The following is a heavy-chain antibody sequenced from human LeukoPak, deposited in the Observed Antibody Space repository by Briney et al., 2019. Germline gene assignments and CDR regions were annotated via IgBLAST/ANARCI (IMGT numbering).Heavy chain of an antibody. CDR2: IYYSGST. CDR3: ARVKYYYDSSGYSQNFDY. J-gene: IGHJ4*02. Sequence: PSETLSLTCTVSGGSISSYYWSWIRQPPGKGLEWIGYIYYSGSTNYNPSLKSRVTISVDTSKNQFSPKLSSVTAADTAVYYCARVKYYYDSSGYSQNFDYWGQGTLVTVSS. CDR1: GGSISSYY. D-gene: IGHD3-22*01. V-gene: IGHV4-59*01.